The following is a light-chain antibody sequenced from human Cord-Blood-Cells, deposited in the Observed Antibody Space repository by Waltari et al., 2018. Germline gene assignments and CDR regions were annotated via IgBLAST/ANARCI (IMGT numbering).Light chain of an antibody. J-gene: IGLJ3*02. CDR3: QSYDSSNWV. CDR1: HGCIASKH. Sequence: NFMLTQPHSVSASPGKTVTISCTRSHGCIASKHVPSYQQRPGSSPTTVIYEDNQRPSGVPDRFSGSIDSSSNSASLTISGLKTEDEADYYCQSYDSSNWVFGGGTKLTVL. V-gene: IGLV6-57*01. CDR2: EDN.